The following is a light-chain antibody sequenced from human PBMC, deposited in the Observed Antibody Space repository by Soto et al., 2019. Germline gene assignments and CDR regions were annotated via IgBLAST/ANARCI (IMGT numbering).Light chain of an antibody. J-gene: IGKJ1*01. CDR3: HQYGTSPQT. CDR1: QSVGNNF. Sequence: EIVLTQSPDTLSLSPGERATRSCRASQSVGNNFLAWYQQKPGQAPTLLIYDASSSASGLPDRFSGSGSETDFTLTVSRLELEDFAVYFCHQYGTSPQTFVQGTKVEI. V-gene: IGKV3-20*01. CDR2: DAS.